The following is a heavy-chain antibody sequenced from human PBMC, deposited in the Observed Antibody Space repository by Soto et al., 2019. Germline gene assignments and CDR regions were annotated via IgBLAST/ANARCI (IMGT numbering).Heavy chain of an antibody. CDR3: ARDLSDYDYIWGSYRPDAFDI. V-gene: IGHV3-11*01. Sequence: GGSLRLSCAASGFTFSDYYMSWIRQAPGKGLEWVSYISSSGSTIYYADSVKGRFTISRDNAKNSLYLQMNSLRAEDTAVYYCARDLSDYDYIWGSYRPDAFDIWGQGTMVTISS. D-gene: IGHD3-16*02. CDR2: ISSSGSTI. CDR1: GFTFSDYY. J-gene: IGHJ3*02.